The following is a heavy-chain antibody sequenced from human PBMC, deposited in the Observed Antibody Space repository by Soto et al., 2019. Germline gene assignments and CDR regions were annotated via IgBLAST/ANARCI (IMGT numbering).Heavy chain of an antibody. J-gene: IGHJ6*02. V-gene: IGHV1-3*01. Sequence: ASVKVSCKTSGYSFTKYGLHWVRQAPGQRLEWMGWINPGNGDTKYSQKFQGRVTITRDTSATTAYMELSSLRSEDSAVFYCARTDCSSTSCYNYYYYGMDVWGQGTTVTV. CDR3: ARTDCSSTSCYNYYYYGMDV. D-gene: IGHD2-2*01. CDR2: INPGNGDT. CDR1: GYSFTKYG.